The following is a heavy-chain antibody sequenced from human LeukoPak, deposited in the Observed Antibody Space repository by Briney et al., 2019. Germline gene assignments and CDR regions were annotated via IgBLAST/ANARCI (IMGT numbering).Heavy chain of an antibody. Sequence: GGSLRLSCAASGFTFSSYWMHWVRQAPGKGLVWVSRINSDGSSTSYADSVKGRFTISRDNAKNTLYLQMNSLRAEDTAVYYCARDNSPGIAVAGNPTHFDYWGQGTLVTVSS. CDR2: INSDGSST. CDR1: GFTFSSYW. V-gene: IGHV3-74*01. J-gene: IGHJ4*02. CDR3: ARDNSPGIAVAGNPTHFDY. D-gene: IGHD6-13*01.